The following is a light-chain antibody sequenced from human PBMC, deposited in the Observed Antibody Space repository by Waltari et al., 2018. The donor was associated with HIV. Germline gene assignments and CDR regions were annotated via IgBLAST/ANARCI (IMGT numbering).Light chain of an antibody. CDR1: ALPKRY. CDR2: KDN. CDR3: YSTDNNGDRGV. J-gene: IGLJ2*01. Sequence: SYELTQPPSVSVSPGQTARNTCSGDALPKRYSYWYQQKSGQAPVLVIYKDNKRPSGITERFSGSSSGTMATLTISGAQVEDEADYYCYSTDNNGDRGVFGGGTKVSVL. V-gene: IGLV3-10*01.